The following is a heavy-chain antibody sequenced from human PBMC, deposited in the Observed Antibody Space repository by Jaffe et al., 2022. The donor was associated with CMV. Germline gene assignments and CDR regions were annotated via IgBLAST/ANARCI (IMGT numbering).Heavy chain of an antibody. CDR2: ISYDGVNK. V-gene: IGHV3-30*03. D-gene: IGHD2-15*01. CDR3: AREEGYCSGGSCYSSHALDF. J-gene: IGHJ4*02. CDR1: GFVFSNYG. Sequence: QVQLVESGGGAVQPGTSLRLSCVASGFVFSNYGIHWVRQAPGKGLEWVALISYDGVNKYYLDSAQGRFTISRDNSKNTLTLQIDNLRDDDTAVYYCAREEGYCSGGSCYSSHALDFWGQGTQVTVSS.